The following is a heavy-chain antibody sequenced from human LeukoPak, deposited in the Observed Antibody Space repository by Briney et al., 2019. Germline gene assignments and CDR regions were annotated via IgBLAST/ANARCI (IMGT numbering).Heavy chain of an antibody. V-gene: IGHV4-30-2*01. CDR3: ARGHGYTDD. J-gene: IGHJ4*02. CDR1: GGSISSGGYY. CDR2: IYHSGST. Sequence: SETLSLTCTVSGGSISSGGYYWSWIRQPPGKGLEWIGYIYHSGSTYYNPSLKSRVTISVDRSKNQFSLKLSSVTAADTAVYYCARGHGYTDDWGQGTLVTVSS. D-gene: IGHD5-24*01.